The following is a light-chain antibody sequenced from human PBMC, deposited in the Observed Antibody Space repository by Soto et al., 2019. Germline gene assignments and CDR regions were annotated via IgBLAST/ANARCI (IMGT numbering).Light chain of an antibody. V-gene: IGKV1-39*01. CDR2: AAS. J-gene: IGKJ3*01. CDR3: QQTLRIPLS. Sequence: IRMSHSPSSLSASVGDRVTITCRASQSVSNYLNWYQQKPGKAPKLLIYAASTWQSGVPSRISGSGSGTDFTLTVSSLEPEDFATYYCQQTLRIPLSFGPG. CDR1: QSVSNY.